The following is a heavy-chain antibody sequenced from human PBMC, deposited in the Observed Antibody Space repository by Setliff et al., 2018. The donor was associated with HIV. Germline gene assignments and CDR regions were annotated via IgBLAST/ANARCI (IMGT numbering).Heavy chain of an antibody. Sequence: ASVKVSCKASGYTFTSYGISWVRQAPGQGLEWMGWISAYNGNTNYAQKLQGRVTMTTDTSTRTAYMELRSLRSDDTAVYYCAREGLIWFGELSLDDAFDIWGQGTMVTVSS. CDR3: AREGLIWFGELSLDDAFDI. CDR2: ISAYNGNT. D-gene: IGHD3-10*01. J-gene: IGHJ3*02. V-gene: IGHV1-18*01. CDR1: GYTFTSYG.